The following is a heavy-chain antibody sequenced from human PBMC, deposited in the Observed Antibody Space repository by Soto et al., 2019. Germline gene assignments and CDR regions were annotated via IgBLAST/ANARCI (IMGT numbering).Heavy chain of an antibody. D-gene: IGHD3-10*01. CDR3: ARVRRIYGSGSYYFDY. V-gene: IGHV3-7*03. Sequence: GGSLRLSCAAPGFTFSSYWMIWVRQAPGKGLEWVANIKQDGSEKYYVDSVKGRFTISRDNAKNSLYLQMNSLRAEDTAVYYCARVRRIYGSGSYYFDYWGQGTLVTVSS. CDR1: GFTFSSYW. CDR2: IKQDGSEK. J-gene: IGHJ4*02.